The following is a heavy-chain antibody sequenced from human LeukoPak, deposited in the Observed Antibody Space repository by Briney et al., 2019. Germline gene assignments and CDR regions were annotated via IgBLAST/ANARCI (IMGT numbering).Heavy chain of an antibody. D-gene: IGHD3-22*01. CDR3: ARARYFDASAHYYHFGY. J-gene: IGHJ4*02. V-gene: IGHV3-7*01. CDR1: EFVFTNYW. CDR2: INQDGREK. Sequence: PGGSLRLSCAASEFVFTNYWMTWVRQAPGKGLEWVANINQDGREKYYVDSVKGRFTIYRDNAKNSLYLQMNSLRAEDTAVYYCARARYFDASAHYYHFGYWGPGTLVTVSS.